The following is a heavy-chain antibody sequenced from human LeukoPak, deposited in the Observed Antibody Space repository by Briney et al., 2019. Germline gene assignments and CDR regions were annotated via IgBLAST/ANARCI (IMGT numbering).Heavy chain of an antibody. Sequence: KVSCKASGGTFSSYAISWVRQAPGQGLEWMGRIIPILGIANCAQKFQGRVTITADKSTSTAYMELSSLRSEDTAVYYCASTGGRATDFYYYDSSGFDYWGQGTLVTVSS. J-gene: IGHJ4*02. D-gene: IGHD3-22*01. CDR2: IIPILGIA. V-gene: IGHV1-69*04. CDR3: ASTGGRATDFYYYDSSGFDY. CDR1: GGTFSSYA.